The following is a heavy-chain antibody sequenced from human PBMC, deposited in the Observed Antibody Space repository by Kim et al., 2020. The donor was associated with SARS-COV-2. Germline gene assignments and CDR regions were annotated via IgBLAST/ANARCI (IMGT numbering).Heavy chain of an antibody. J-gene: IGHJ2*01. CDR2: ISSSSSYI. Sequence: GGSLRLTCAASGFTFADNGLNWLRRAPGKGLEWVASISSSSSYIYYADSAKGRFTISRDNAKNSLYLQMNSLRDEDTAVYYCASGTTAYWYFDLWGRGTL. CDR3: ASGTTAYWYFDL. D-gene: IGHD4-17*01. CDR1: GFTFADNG. V-gene: IGHV3-21*01.